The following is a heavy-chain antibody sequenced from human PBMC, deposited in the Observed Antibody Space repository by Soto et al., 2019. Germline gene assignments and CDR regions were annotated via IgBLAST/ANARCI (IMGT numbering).Heavy chain of an antibody. CDR1: GFTFSQYA. Sequence: GGSLRLSCAASGFTFSQYALNWVRQAPGKGLEWVAVILYDGTIEHYADSVKGRFTVSRDNSKNTVYLQMDSLTPEDTGVYYCARVCEYQLLWVWFDPWGQGTLVTVSS. CDR2: ILYDGTIE. CDR3: ARVCEYQLLWVWFDP. V-gene: IGHV3-30-3*01. D-gene: IGHD2-2*01. J-gene: IGHJ5*02.